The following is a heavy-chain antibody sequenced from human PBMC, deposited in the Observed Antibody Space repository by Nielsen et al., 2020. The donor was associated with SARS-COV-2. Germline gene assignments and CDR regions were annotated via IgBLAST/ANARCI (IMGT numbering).Heavy chain of an antibody. CDR2: ISYDGSNK. J-gene: IGHJ6*02. V-gene: IGHV3-30*04. Sequence: GGSLRLSCAASGFTFSSYAKHWVRQAPGKGLEWVAVISYDGSNKYYADSVKGRFTISRDNSKNTLYLQMNSLRAEDTAVYYCARGRSGTYYYGMDVWGQGTTVTVSS. CDR1: GFTFSSYA. CDR3: ARGRSGTYYYGMDV. D-gene: IGHD1-26*01.